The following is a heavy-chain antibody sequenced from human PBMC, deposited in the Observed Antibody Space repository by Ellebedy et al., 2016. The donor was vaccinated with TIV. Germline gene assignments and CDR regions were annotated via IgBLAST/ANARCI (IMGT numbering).Heavy chain of an antibody. V-gene: IGHV3-74*01. CDR1: GFTFSSYW. J-gene: IGHJ4*02. Sequence: GESLKISCAASGFTFSSYWMHWVRQAPGKGLVLVSRINNDGSSTNYADSVKGRFTISRDNAKNTLHLQMNSLRAEDTAVYYCGRDGVWGGDYWGQGTLVTVSA. D-gene: IGHD2-8*01. CDR2: INNDGSST. CDR3: GRDGVWGGDY.